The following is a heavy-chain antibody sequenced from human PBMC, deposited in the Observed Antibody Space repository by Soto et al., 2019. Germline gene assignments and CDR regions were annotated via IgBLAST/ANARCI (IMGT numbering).Heavy chain of an antibody. V-gene: IGHV4-39*02. J-gene: IGHJ5*02. Sequence: SETLSLNCTVSGGSIGTSSYFWAWIRRPPGKGLEWIGSIDYRGTIYNNPSLKSRVTISVDTSKNHFSLKLDSVTAADTALYYCSRRAPEGFDPWGQGTLVTVSS. CDR1: GGSIGTSSYF. CDR3: SRRAPEGFDP. CDR2: IDYRGTI.